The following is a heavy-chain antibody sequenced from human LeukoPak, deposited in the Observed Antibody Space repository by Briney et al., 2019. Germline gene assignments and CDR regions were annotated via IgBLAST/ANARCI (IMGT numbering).Heavy chain of an antibody. Sequence: GEPLKISCKGSGYSFTSYWIGWVRQMPGKGLEWMGIIYPGDSDTRYSPSFQGQVTISADKSISTAYLQWSSLKASDTAMYYCARHPRHSSGYYYDGWFDPWGQGTLVTVSS. CDR1: GYSFTSYW. V-gene: IGHV5-51*01. J-gene: IGHJ5*02. CDR3: ARHPRHSSGYYYDGWFDP. D-gene: IGHD3-22*01. CDR2: IYPGDSDT.